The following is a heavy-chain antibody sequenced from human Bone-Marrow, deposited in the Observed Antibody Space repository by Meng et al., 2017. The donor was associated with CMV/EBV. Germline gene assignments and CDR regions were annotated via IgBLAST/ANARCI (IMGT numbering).Heavy chain of an antibody. Sequence: CAPSGFHFSSYGMHWVRQAPGKGLEWVAVISYDGSNKYYADSVKGRFTISRDNSKNTLYLQMNSLRAEDTAVYYCAKETGQYGGWFDPWGQGTLVTVSS. CDR3: AKETGQYGGWFDP. CDR1: GFHFSSYG. V-gene: IGHV3-30*18. J-gene: IGHJ5*02. CDR2: ISYDGSNK. D-gene: IGHD1-14*01.